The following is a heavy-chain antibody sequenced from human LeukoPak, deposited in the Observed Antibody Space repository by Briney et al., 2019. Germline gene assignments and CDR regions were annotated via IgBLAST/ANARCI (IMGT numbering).Heavy chain of an antibody. D-gene: IGHD2-8*01. CDR2: ITTDGSST. Sequence: GGSLRLSCAASGFTLSSYWMHWVRQAPGKGLVWVSRITTDGSSTSYADSVKGRFTISRDNAKNTLYLQMNSLRAEDTAVYYCARLYAGGYWGQGTPVTVSS. J-gene: IGHJ4*02. V-gene: IGHV3-74*01. CDR1: GFTLSSYW. CDR3: ARLYAGGY.